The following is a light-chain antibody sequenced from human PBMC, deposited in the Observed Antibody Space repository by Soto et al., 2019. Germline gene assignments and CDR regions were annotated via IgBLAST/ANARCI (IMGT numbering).Light chain of an antibody. J-gene: IGKJ1*01. V-gene: IGKV1-5*01. CDR1: QSLNRW. CDR2: AAS. CDR3: QQYYSYPPT. Sequence: DIDMSQSPSSLSASVGDRVTITCRASQSLNRWLAWYQQKPGKAPKLLIYAASTLQSGVPSRFSGSGSGTDFTLTISCLQSEDFATYYCQQYYSYPPTFGQGTKVDIK.